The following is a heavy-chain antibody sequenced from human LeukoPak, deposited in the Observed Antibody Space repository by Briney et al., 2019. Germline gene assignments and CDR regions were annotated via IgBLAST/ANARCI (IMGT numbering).Heavy chain of an antibody. J-gene: IGHJ4*02. V-gene: IGHV1-2*06. CDR2: INPNSGGT. D-gene: IGHD6-6*01. CDR3: ARAGLRQKLAHFDY. Sequence: GASVKVSCKASGYTFTGYYMHWVRQAPGQGLEWMGRINPNSGGTNYAQKFQGRVAMTRDTSISTAYMELSRLRSDDTAVYYCARAGLRQKLAHFDYWGQGTLVTVSS. CDR1: GYTFTGYY.